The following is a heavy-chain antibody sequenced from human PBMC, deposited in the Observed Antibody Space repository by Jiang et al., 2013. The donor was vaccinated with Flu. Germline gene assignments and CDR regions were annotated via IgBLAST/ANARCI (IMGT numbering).Heavy chain of an antibody. D-gene: IGHD5-24*01. V-gene: IGHV1-18*04. CDR2: ISAYNGNT. Sequence: SGAEVKKPGASVKVSCKASGYTFTSYGISWVRQAPGQGLEWMGWISAYNGNTNYAQKLQGRVTMTTDTSTSTAYMELRSLRSDDTAVYYCARRDGYNYRRAIYAFDIWGQGTMVTVSS. CDR3: ARRDGYNYRRAIYAFDI. CDR1: GYTFTSYG. J-gene: IGHJ3*02.